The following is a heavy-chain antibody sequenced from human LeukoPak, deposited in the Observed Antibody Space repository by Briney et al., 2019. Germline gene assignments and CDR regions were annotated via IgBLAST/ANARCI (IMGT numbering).Heavy chain of an antibody. J-gene: IGHJ3*01. CDR3: ATDRYCSNGVCHKTSAFVL. CDR2: INPNSGGT. V-gene: IGHV1-2*02. Sequence: GASVKVSCKASGYTFTGYYMHWVRQAPGQGLEWMGWINPNSGGTNYAQKFQGRVTMTRDTSISTAYMELSRLKSEDTAVYYCATDRYCSNGVCHKTSAFVLWGQGTLVIVSS. D-gene: IGHD2-8*01. CDR1: GYTFTGYY.